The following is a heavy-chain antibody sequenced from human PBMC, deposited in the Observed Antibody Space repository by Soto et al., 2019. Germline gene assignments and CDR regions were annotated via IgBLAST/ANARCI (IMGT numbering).Heavy chain of an antibody. J-gene: IGHJ4*02. D-gene: IGHD1-1*01. CDR3: ARDQSLRVSWNDY. V-gene: IGHV3-30*14. CDR2: ISYDGSNK. Sequence: QMQLVESGGGVVQPGRSLRLSCAASGFTFSSYAMHWVRQAPGKGLEWVAVISYDGSNKYYADSVKGRFTISRDNSKNTLYLQMNRLMAEDTAVYYCARDQSLRVSWNDYWGQGTLVTVSS. CDR1: GFTFSSYA.